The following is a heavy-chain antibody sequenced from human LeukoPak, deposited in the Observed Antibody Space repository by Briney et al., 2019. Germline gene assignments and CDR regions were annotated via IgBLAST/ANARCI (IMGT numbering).Heavy chain of an antibody. CDR2: IKHDGSGT. J-gene: IGHJ4*02. CDR3: ARDSDTSFWG. Sequence: GGSLRLSRAASGFTFSSYWMHWVRQAPGKGLMWVSRIKHDGSGTTYADSVKGRFTISRDNAKNTLYLEMNSLRAEDTAVYYCARDSDTSFWGWGQGTLVTVSS. CDR1: GFTFSSYW. D-gene: IGHD2/OR15-2a*01. V-gene: IGHV3-74*01.